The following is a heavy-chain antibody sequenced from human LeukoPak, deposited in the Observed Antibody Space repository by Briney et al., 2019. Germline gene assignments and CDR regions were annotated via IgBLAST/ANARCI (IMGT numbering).Heavy chain of an antibody. J-gene: IGHJ3*02. Sequence: PGESLKISCKASGYSFNNYWIGWVRQMPGKGLEWMGIIYPGDSDTRYSPSFQGQVTISADKSISTAYLQWSSLKASGTAMFYCARHRSSAWDAFDIWGQGTMVTVSS. V-gene: IGHV5-51*01. CDR3: ARHRSSAWDAFDI. CDR2: IYPGDSDT. CDR1: GYSFNNYW. D-gene: IGHD3-22*01.